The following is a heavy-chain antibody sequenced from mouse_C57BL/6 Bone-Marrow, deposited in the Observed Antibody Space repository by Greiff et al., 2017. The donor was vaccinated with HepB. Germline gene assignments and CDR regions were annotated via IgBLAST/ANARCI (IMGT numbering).Heavy chain of an antibody. V-gene: IGHV14-1*01. CDR1: GFNIKDYY. CDR3: TTRGLLRFLFDY. D-gene: IGHD1-1*01. Sequence: VQLQQSGAELVRPGASVKLSCTASGFNIKDYYMHWVKQRPEQGLEWIGRIDPEDGDTESAPKFQGKATMTADTTSNTADLQLSILTSEDTAVYYGTTRGLLRFLFDYWGQGTTLTVSS. J-gene: IGHJ2*01. CDR2: IDPEDGDT.